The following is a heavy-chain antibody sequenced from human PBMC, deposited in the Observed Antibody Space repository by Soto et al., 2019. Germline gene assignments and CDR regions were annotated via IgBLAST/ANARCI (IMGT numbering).Heavy chain of an antibody. V-gene: IGHV3-49*03. CDR1: GFTFGDYA. D-gene: IGHD6-13*01. J-gene: IGHJ4*02. CDR2: IRSKAYGGTT. CDR3: TRKGRTWYSSSYLDY. Sequence: PGGSLRLSCTASGFTFGDYAMSWFRQAPGKGLEWVGFIRSKAYGGTTEYAASVKGRFTISRDDSKSIAYLQMNSLKTEDTAVYYCTRKGRTWYSSSYLDYWGQGTLVTVSS.